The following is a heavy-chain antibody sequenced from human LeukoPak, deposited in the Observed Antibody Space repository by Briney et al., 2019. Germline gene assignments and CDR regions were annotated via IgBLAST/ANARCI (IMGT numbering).Heavy chain of an antibody. CDR2: IKQDGSEK. V-gene: IGHV3-7*03. Sequence: GGSLRLSCAASGFDFSNYWMYWVRQAPGKGLEWVANIKQDGSEKYYVDSVRGRFTISKDNAKNSLSLQMNSLRAEDTAVYYCASNYGGWGQGTLVTVSS. CDR3: ASNYGG. CDR1: GFDFSNYW. D-gene: IGHD4-11*01. J-gene: IGHJ4*02.